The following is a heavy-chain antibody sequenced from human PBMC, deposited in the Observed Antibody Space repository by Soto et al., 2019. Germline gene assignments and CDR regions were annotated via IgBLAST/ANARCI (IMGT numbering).Heavy chain of an antibody. CDR2: INGDGSST. CDR1: GLTFRDHW. J-gene: IGHJ4*02. CDR3: VDGMSRWPF. V-gene: IGHV3-74*01. Sequence: QPGGSLRLSCAASGLTFRDHWMHWVRQGPGKGLVWVSRINGDGSSTNYADSVKGRFTISRDNAKNTLYLQMNSLRAEDTAVYYCVDGMSRWPFWGQGTLVTVSS. D-gene: IGHD6-19*01.